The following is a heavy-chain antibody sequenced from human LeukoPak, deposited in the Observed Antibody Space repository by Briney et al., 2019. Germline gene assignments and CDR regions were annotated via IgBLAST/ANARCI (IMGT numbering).Heavy chain of an antibody. CDR3: ARESASRYYYYGMDV. CDR2: MNPNSGNT. V-gene: IGHV1-8*01. D-gene: IGHD3-9*01. CDR1: GYTFTSYD. Sequence: GASVKVSCKASGYTFTSYDINWVRQATGQGLEWMGWMNPNSGNTGYAQKFQGRVTMTRNTSISTAYMELSSLRSEDTAVYYCARESASRYYYYGMDVWGQGTTVTVSS. J-gene: IGHJ6*02.